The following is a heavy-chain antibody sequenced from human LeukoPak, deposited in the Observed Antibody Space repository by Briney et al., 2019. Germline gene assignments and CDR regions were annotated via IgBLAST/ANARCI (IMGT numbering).Heavy chain of an antibody. CDR2: IYTSGST. CDR3: TRDTGTTGEVKFDP. D-gene: IGHD4-17*01. V-gene: IGHV4-4*07. Sequence: SETLSLTCTVSGGSISNYYWSWIRQPAGKGLEWIGRIYTSGSTTYNPSLKSRVTMSVDTSKSQFSLNLMSVTAADTAVYYCTRDTGTTGEVKFDPWGQGTLVTVSS. J-gene: IGHJ5*02. CDR1: GGSISNYY.